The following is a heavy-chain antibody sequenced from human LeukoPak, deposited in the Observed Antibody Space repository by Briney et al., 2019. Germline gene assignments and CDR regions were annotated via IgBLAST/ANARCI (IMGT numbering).Heavy chain of an antibody. Sequence: GESLRLSCAASGFTFSSYAMSWVRQAPGKGLEWVSGINTSGGSTAYADSVKGRFTISRDNPRNTLYMQMNSLRAEDTALYYCAIMHPYYDGNGYWVQWGQGTLVTVSS. D-gene: IGHD3-22*01. J-gene: IGHJ4*02. CDR2: INTSGGST. V-gene: IGHV3-23*01. CDR1: GFTFSSYA. CDR3: AIMHPYYDGNGYWVQ.